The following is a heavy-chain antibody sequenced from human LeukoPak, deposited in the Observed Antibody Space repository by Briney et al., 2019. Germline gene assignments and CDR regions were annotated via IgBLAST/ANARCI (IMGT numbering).Heavy chain of an antibody. V-gene: IGHV3-30-3*01. CDR1: GFTFSSYA. D-gene: IGHD4-23*01. CDR3: ARSGGNSGVAFDM. Sequence: GGSLRLSCAASGFTFSSYAMHWVRQAPGKGLEWVAVISYDGSNKYYADSVKGRFTISRDNAKNSLDLQMNSLRDEDTAVYYCARSGGNSGVAFDMWGQGTMVTVSS. CDR2: ISYDGSNK. J-gene: IGHJ3*02.